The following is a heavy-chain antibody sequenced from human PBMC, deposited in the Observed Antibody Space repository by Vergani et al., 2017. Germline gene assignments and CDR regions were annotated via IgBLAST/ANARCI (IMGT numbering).Heavy chain of an antibody. J-gene: IGHJ6*03. CDR3: ARGRYCSSTSCYYYYYYMDV. V-gene: IGHV4-4*07. Sequence: QVQLQESGPGLVKPSETLSLTCTVSGGSISSYYWSWIRQPAGKGLEWIGRIYTSGSTNYNPSLKSRVTMSVDTSKNQFSLKLSAVTAADTAVYYCARGRYCSSTSCYYYYYYMDVWGKGP. CDR2: IYTSGST. CDR1: GGSISSYY. D-gene: IGHD2-2*01.